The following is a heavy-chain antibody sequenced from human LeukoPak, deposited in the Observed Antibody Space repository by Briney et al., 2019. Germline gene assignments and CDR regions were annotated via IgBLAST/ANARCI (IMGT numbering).Heavy chain of an antibody. D-gene: IGHD3-10*01. Sequence: ASVEVSCKASGYTFTSYDIDWVRQATGQGLEWMGWMNPNSGNTGYEQKFQGRVTITRNTSISTAYMELSSLRSEDTAVYYCARDLLSTSTMVRAEIDYWGQGTLVTVSS. CDR2: MNPNSGNT. J-gene: IGHJ4*02. V-gene: IGHV1-8*01. CDR3: ARDLLSTSTMVRAEIDY. CDR1: GYTFTSYD.